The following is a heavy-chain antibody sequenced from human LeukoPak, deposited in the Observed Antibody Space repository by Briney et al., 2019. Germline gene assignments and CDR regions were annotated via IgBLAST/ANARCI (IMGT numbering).Heavy chain of an antibody. CDR3: ARHKQSGTYYDAFDI. V-gene: IGHV4-39*01. D-gene: IGHD1-26*01. J-gene: IGHJ3*02. CDR2: IYYSGST. Sequence: SETLSLTCTVSGGSIGSTTYYWGWIRQPPGKELECIGSIYYSGSTHYNPSLKSRVTISLDTSKNQFSLKLSSVTAADTAVYYCARHKQSGTYYDAFDIWGQGTMVTVSS. CDR1: GGSIGSTTYY.